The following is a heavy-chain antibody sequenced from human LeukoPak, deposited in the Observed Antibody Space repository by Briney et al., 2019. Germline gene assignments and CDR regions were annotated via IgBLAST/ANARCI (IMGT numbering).Heavy chain of an antibody. Sequence: PGGSLRLSCAASGFTFSTYSMNWVRQAPGKGLEWVANIMQDGSEKYYVDSVKGRFTISRDNAKNSLYLQMNSLRAEDTAVYYCARDGGYGVPFDYWGQGTLVTVSS. D-gene: IGHD4-17*01. J-gene: IGHJ4*02. V-gene: IGHV3-7*03. CDR2: IMQDGSEK. CDR1: GFTFSTYS. CDR3: ARDGGYGVPFDY.